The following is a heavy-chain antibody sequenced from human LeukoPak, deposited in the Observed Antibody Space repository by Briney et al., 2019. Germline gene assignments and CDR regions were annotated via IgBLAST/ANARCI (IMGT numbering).Heavy chain of an antibody. CDR2: ISSNGGST. Sequence: PGGSLRLSCAASGFTFSSYAMHWVRQAPGKGLEYVSAISSNGGSTYYANSVKGRFTISRDNSKNTLYLQMGSLRAEDMAVYCCARAGGIADYYFDYWGQGTLVTVSS. J-gene: IGHJ4*02. CDR1: GFTFSSYA. D-gene: IGHD6-13*01. V-gene: IGHV3-64*01. CDR3: ARAGGIADYYFDY.